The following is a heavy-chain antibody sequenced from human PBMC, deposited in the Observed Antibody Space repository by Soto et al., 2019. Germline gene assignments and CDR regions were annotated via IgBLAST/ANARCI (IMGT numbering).Heavy chain of an antibody. CDR2: MHYSGST. CDR3: ASRPATETCLDH. Sequence: KASETLSLTCTVPGGSSSSYYWSWIRQPPGKGLEWIGYMHYSGSTNYNPALKSRVTMSVDTSKNQFSLKLTSMTAADTAVYYCASRPATETCLDHWGQGTQVTVSS. CDR1: GGSSSSYY. V-gene: IGHV4-59*01. J-gene: IGHJ4*02. D-gene: IGHD2-2*01.